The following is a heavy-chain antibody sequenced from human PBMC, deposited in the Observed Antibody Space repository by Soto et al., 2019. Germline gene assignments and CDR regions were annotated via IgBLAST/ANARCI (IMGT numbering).Heavy chain of an antibody. CDR1: GYTFITNG. CDR2: ISPANGDK. J-gene: IGHJ2*01. V-gene: IGHV1-18*01. CDR3: ARGRYFATTHRQWWYFDF. D-gene: IGHD3-10*01. Sequence: QVELVQSGPEVKRPGASVKVSCKTSGYTFITNGINWVRQAPGQGLEWMGWISPANGDKKYAQKFKDRVTLTSETSTHTVYMELTNLRSDDTAVYFCARGRYFATTHRQWWYFDFWGSGTLVTVSS.